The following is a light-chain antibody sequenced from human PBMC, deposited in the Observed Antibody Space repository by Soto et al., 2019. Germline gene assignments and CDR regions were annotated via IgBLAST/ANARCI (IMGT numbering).Light chain of an antibody. J-gene: IGKJ1*01. CDR3: QQYGSSPTWT. CDR2: GAS. Sequence: EIVVSMSPGTLSLSKGERATLSCRAGQSDSNNYLAWYQQKPGQAPRLLIYGASTRATVIPARFSGSGSGTEFTLTISSLQSEDFAVYYCQQYGSSPTWTFGQGTKVDIK. V-gene: IGKV3-20*01. CDR1: QSDSNNY.